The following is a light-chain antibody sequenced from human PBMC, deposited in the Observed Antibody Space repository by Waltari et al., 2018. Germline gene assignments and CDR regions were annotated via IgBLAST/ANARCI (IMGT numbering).Light chain of an antibody. J-gene: IGLJ1*01. Sequence: SYELTQPPSVSVSPGQTTRITCSGAALPKTYAYWYQQRSGQAPVLVIYEETKRPPGIPERFSGSISGTLATLTISGAQVDDEADYYCYSSDTSVYVFGSGTKVTVL. CDR2: EET. CDR3: YSSDTSVYV. CDR1: ALPKTY. V-gene: IGLV3-10*01.